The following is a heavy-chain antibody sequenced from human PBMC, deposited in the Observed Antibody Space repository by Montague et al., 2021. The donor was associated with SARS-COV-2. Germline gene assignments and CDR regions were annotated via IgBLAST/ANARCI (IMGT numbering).Heavy chain of an antibody. D-gene: IGHD2-15*01. J-gene: IGHJ2*01. CDR2: IHYSGRT. CDR3: ARRIVTYYWYFDL. V-gene: IGHV4-59*01. CDR1: NASFDNYY. Sequence: SETLSLTCTVSNASFDNYYWSWVRQSPGKGLEYIGYIHYSGRTNYNPSLRRRVTISIDTSKNQFSLKLMSVTAAETAIYFCARRIVTYYWYFDLWGRGTLVTVSS.